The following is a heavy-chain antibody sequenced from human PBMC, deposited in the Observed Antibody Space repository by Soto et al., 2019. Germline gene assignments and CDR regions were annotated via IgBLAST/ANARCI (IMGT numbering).Heavy chain of an antibody. CDR3: ARRVSGYAPLAWASMDV. J-gene: IGHJ6*02. CDR2: IYPGDSDT. Sequence: GESLKISCKGSGYSFTSYWIGWVRQMPGKGLEWMGIIYPGDSDTRYSPSFQGQVTISADKSISTAYLQWSSLKTSDTAMYYCARRVSGYAPLAWASMDVWGQGTTVTVSS. V-gene: IGHV5-51*01. D-gene: IGHD5-12*01. CDR1: GYSFTSYW.